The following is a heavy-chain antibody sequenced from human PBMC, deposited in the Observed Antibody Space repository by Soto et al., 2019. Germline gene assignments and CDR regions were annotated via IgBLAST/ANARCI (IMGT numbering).Heavy chain of an antibody. CDR3: AKDPNYDFWSGYLNWFDP. V-gene: IGHV3-23*01. CDR2: FSGSGGST. Sequence: GGSLRLSCAASGFTFSSYAMSWVRQAPGKGLEWVSAFSGSGGSTYYADSVKGRFTISRDNSKNTLYLQMNSLRAEDTAVYYCAKDPNYDFWSGYLNWFDPWGQGTLVTVSS. D-gene: IGHD3-3*01. J-gene: IGHJ5*02. CDR1: GFTFSSYA.